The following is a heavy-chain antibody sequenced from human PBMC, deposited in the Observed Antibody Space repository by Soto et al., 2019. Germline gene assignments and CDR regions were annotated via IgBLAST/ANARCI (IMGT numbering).Heavy chain of an antibody. CDR2: ISGSGDST. CDR3: AKVRGFFSFDY. V-gene: IGHV3-23*01. J-gene: IGHJ4*02. CDR1: GFTFSSYD. D-gene: IGHD3-10*01. Sequence: EVQLLESGGGLVQPGGSLRLSCAASGFTFSSYDMNWVRRAPGKGLEWVSGISGSGDSTYYADSVWGRFTISRDNSKNTVYLQMTSLRAEDTAVYYCAKVRGFFSFDYGGQGPLVTVSS.